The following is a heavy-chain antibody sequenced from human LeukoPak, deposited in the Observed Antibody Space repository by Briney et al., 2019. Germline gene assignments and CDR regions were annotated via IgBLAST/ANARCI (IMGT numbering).Heavy chain of an antibody. V-gene: IGHV1-18*01. Sequence: ASVTVSFKASGYTFTSYGISWVRQAPGQGLEWMGWISAYNGNTNYAQKLQGRVTMTTDTSTSTAYMELRSLRSDDTAVYYCARGPDYGSPGAFDIWGQGTMVTVSS. CDR1: GYTFTSYG. D-gene: IGHD4-17*01. CDR3: ARGPDYGSPGAFDI. CDR2: ISAYNGNT. J-gene: IGHJ3*02.